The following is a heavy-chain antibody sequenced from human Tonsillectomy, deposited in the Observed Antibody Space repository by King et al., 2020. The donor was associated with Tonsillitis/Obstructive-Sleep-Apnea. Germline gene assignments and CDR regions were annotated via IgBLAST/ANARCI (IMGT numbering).Heavy chain of an antibody. V-gene: IGHV3-30*04. J-gene: IGHJ4*02. CDR3: ARDETYSGTYYLFDY. Sequence: VQLVESGGGVVHPGRPLRLSCAASGFTFSTYAMHWVRQAPGKGLEWVALISNDGSHNYYADSVKGRFTISRDNSKKTLYLQMNSLRADDTAVYYCARDETYSGTYYLFDYWGQGTLVTVSS. D-gene: IGHD1-26*01. CDR1: GFTFSTYA. CDR2: ISNDGSHN.